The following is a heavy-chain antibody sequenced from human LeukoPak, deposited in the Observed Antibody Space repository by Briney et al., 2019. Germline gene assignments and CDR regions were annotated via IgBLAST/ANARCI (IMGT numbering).Heavy chain of an antibody. CDR2: ISYSGST. CDR3: ARGPLSGSGYPFRH. CDR1: GGSFSSSSYY. V-gene: IGHV4-39*01. J-gene: IGHJ1*01. Sequence: SETLSLTCSVSGGSFSSSSYYWGWIRQPPGKGLEWIGSISYSGSTFYNPSLKSRVTISVDTSKNQFSLKLSSVTAADTAVYYCARGPLSGSGYPFRHWGQGTLVTVSS. D-gene: IGHD3-22*01.